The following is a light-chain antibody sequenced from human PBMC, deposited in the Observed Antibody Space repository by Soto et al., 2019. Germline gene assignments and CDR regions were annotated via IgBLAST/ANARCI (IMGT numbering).Light chain of an antibody. Sequence: EIIVTQSPXTLXVSPGXXAXXXXRXXXSXNNNLAWYQQKPGQAPRLLIYGASTRATGIPARFGGSGYGTEFTLTISSLQSEDFAIYYCQQYNNWPLLTFGGGTKVEIK. CDR3: QQYNNWPLLT. J-gene: IGKJ4*01. V-gene: IGKV3-15*01. CDR2: GAS. CDR1: XSXNNN.